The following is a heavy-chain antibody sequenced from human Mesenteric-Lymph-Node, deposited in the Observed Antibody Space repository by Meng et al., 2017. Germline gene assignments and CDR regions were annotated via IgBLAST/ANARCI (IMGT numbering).Heavy chain of an antibody. CDR2: INHSGST. CDR1: GGSFSGYY. D-gene: IGHD4-17*01. J-gene: IGHJ5*02. CDR3: ARRYGASAYNWFDP. Sequence: VQLKQGGAGLLKPSETLSLTCAGYGGSFSGYYWSWIRQPPGKGLEWIGEINHSGSTNYNPSLKSRVTISVDTSKNQFSLKLSSVTAADTAVYYCARRYGASAYNWFDPWGQGTLVTASS. V-gene: IGHV4-34*01.